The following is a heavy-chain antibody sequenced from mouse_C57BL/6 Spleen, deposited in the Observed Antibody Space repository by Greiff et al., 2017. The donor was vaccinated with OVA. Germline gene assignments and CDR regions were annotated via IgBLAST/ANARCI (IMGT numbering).Heavy chain of an antibody. Sequence: VQLQQSGAELVRPGASVKLSCTASGFNIKDYYMHWVKQRPEQGLEWIGRLDPEDGDTEYAPKFQGKATMTADTSSNTAYLQLSSLTSEDTAVYYCTTISGTGYYFDYWGQGTTLTVSS. J-gene: IGHJ2*01. CDR2: LDPEDGDT. D-gene: IGHD4-1*01. V-gene: IGHV14-1*01. CDR1: GFNIKDYY. CDR3: TTISGTGYYFDY.